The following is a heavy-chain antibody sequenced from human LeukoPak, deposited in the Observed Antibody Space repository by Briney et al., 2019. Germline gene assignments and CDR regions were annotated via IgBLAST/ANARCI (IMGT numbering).Heavy chain of an antibody. V-gene: IGHV3-7*05. D-gene: IGHD1-26*01. CDR1: GFTFSRYW. CDR2: INQDGREK. Sequence: GGSLRLSCAASGFTFSRYWMSWVRQAPGKGLEWVANINQDGREKYDVDSVKGRFTISRDNAKNSLYLQMNSLRAEDTAVYYCARDARSGSYFYDYWGQGTLVTVSS. CDR3: ARDARSGSYFYDY. J-gene: IGHJ4*02.